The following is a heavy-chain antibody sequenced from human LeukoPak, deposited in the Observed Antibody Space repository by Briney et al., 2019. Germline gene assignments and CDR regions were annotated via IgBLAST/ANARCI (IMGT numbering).Heavy chain of an antibody. V-gene: IGHV3-23*01. CDR2: ISGSGGST. CDR3: AKDRYYDSSGAHPIDY. D-gene: IGHD3-22*01. Sequence: GGSLRLSCAASGFTISSYAMSWVRQAPGKGLEWVSAISGSGGSTYYADSVKGRFTISRDNSKNTLYLQMNSLRAEDTAVYYCAKDRYYDSSGAHPIDYWGQGTLVTVPS. CDR1: GFTISSYA. J-gene: IGHJ4*02.